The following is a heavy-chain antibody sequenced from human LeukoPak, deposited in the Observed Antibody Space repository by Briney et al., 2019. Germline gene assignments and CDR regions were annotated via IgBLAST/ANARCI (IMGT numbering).Heavy chain of an antibody. Sequence: GGSLRLSCAGSGFILSSYWMSWVRLAPGKGLEWVANIKQDGSEKYYVDSVKGRFTISRDNAKNSLSLQMNSLRAEDTAVYYCAREDYDFWSGPIDYWGQGTLVTVSS. CDR3: AREDYDFWSGPIDY. CDR1: GFILSSYW. D-gene: IGHD3-3*01. J-gene: IGHJ4*02. V-gene: IGHV3-7*01. CDR2: IKQDGSEK.